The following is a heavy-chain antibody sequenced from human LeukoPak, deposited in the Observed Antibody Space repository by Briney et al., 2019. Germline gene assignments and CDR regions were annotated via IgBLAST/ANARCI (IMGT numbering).Heavy chain of an antibody. CDR2: IDTDGSKE. J-gene: IGHJ4*02. CDR1: GFTFKNYW. CDR3: ARDATRGGDFDY. V-gene: IGHV3-7*04. Sequence: GGSLRLFCAASGFTFKNYWMAWVRQAPGKGLEWVVKIDTDGSKEFYLNSVKGRFTISRDNPRNSLYLQMNNLRVDDTSLYFCARDATRGGDFDYWGQGTLVTVSS. D-gene: IGHD5-24*01.